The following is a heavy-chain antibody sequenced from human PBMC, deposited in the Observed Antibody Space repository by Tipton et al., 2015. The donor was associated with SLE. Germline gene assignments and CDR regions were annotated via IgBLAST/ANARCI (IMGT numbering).Heavy chain of an antibody. CDR2: IYYSGSA. Sequence: LVKPSETLSLTCTVSGGSISSFYWSWIRQPPGKGLEWIGYIYYSGSANYDPSLKSRGTISVDTSRNHFSLELTSVTAADTAVYYCARQRLRLLSPLDSWGQGTTVTVSS. CDR1: GGSISSFY. V-gene: IGHV4-59*08. D-gene: IGHD3-16*01. J-gene: IGHJ6*02. CDR3: ARQRLRLLSPLDS.